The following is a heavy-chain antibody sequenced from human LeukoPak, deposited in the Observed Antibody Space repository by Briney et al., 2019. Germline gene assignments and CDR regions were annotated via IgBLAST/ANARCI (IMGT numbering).Heavy chain of an antibody. D-gene: IGHD6-19*01. J-gene: IGHJ4*02. V-gene: IGHV3-74*01. CDR3: ARERSSGWSDY. CDR2: IKTDGSST. Sequence: GGSLRLSCAASGFTFSSYCMDWVRQAPGKGLVWVSRIKTDGSSTSYADSVKGRFTISRDNAKNTLYMQMNSLRAEDTAVYYCARERSSGWSDYWGQGTLVAVSS. CDR1: GFTFSSYC.